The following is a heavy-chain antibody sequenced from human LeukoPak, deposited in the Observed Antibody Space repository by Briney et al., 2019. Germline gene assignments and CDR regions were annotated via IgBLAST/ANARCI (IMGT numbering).Heavy chain of an antibody. CDR1: GGSVYTSDYY. V-gene: IGHV4-39*07. J-gene: IGHJ4*02. Sequence: SETLSLTCTVSGGSVYTSDYYWGWVRQPPGKGPEWIGGIFYTGKTNYNPSLKSRVSISIDTSKNQFSLKLTSVTAADTAVYYCARVFDSWGQGTRVTVSS. CDR2: IFYTGKT. CDR3: ARVFDS.